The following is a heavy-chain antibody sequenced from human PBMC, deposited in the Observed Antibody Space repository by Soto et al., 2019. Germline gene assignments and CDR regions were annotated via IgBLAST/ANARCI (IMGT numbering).Heavy chain of an antibody. J-gene: IGHJ3*02. CDR1: GYSFTSYW. CDR3: ARRLYGGYGAFDI. D-gene: IGHD4-17*01. Sequence: GQSLKISCKGSGYSFTSYWISWVRQMPGKGLEWMGGIDPSDSYTNYSPSFQAHVTISADKSISTAYLQWSSLKASDTAMYYCARRLYGGYGAFDIWGKGTMVTVA. V-gene: IGHV5-10-1*01. CDR2: IDPSDSYT.